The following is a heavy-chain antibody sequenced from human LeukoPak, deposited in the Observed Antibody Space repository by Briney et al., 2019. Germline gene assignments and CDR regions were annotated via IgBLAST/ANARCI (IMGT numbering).Heavy chain of an antibody. V-gene: IGHV3-48*01. J-gene: IGHJ4*02. CDR1: GFTFSSYS. CDR2: ISSSSSTI. Sequence: PGGSLSLSCAASGFTFSSYSMNWVRQAPGKGLEWVSYISSSSSTIYYADSVKGRFTISRDNAKNPLYLQMNSLRAEDTAVYYCARDLDFWAAYYFDYWGQGTLVTVSS. CDR3: ARDLDFWAAYYFDY. D-gene: IGHD3-3*01.